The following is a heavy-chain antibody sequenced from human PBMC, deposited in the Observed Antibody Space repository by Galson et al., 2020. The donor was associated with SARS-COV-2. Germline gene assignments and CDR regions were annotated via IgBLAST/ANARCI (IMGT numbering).Heavy chain of an antibody. CDR2: MYYTGST. Sequence: SETLSLTCSVSGGSISSSSYYWGWMRQPPGKGLQWIGSMYYTGSTYFNPSLKSRVTISVDTSKNQVSLRLTSVTAADTAVYYCAREDLWFGELLTNAFDPWGQGTLVTVSS. D-gene: IGHD3-10*01. CDR3: AREDLWFGELLTNAFDP. V-gene: IGHV4-39*02. J-gene: IGHJ5*02. CDR1: GGSISSSSYY.